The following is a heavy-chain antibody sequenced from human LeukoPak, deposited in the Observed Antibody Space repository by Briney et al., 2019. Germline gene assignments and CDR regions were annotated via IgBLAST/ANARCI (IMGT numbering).Heavy chain of an antibody. CDR3: ARDVAEEMGEFDY. CDR1: GGSFSGYY. V-gene: IGHV4-59*01. CDR2: IYYSGST. J-gene: IGHJ4*02. Sequence: SETLSLTCAVYGGSFSGYYWSWIRQPPGKGLEWIGYIYYSGSTNYNPSLKSRVTISVDTSKNQFSLKLSSVTAADTAVYYCARDVAEEMGEFDYWGQGTLVTVSS. D-gene: IGHD3-16*01.